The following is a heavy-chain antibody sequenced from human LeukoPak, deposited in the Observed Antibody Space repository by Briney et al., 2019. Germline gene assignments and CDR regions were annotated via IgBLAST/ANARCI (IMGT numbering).Heavy chain of an antibody. J-gene: IGHJ5*02. CDR3: ARYDVDTAMAGINWFDP. CDR2: ISYDGSNK. D-gene: IGHD5-18*01. CDR1: GFTFSSYG. V-gene: IGHV3-30*03. Sequence: PGGSLRLSCAASGFTFSSYGMHWVRQAPGKGLEWVAVISYDGSNKYYADSVKGRFTISRDNSKNTLYLQMNSLRAEDTAVYYCARYDVDTAMAGINWFDPWGQGTLVTVSS.